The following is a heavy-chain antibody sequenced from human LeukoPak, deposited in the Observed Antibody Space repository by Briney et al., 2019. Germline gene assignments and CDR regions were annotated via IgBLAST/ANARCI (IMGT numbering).Heavy chain of an antibody. D-gene: IGHD1-26*01. Sequence: PGRSLRLSCAASGFTFSSYGMHWVRQAPGKGLEWVAVMWYDGSNKYYADSVKGRFTISRDNSKNTLYLQMTSLRAEDTAVYYCARGGSGNFYYWGQGTLVTVSS. CDR2: MWYDGSNK. CDR3: ARGGSGNFYY. V-gene: IGHV3-33*01. J-gene: IGHJ4*02. CDR1: GFTFSSYG.